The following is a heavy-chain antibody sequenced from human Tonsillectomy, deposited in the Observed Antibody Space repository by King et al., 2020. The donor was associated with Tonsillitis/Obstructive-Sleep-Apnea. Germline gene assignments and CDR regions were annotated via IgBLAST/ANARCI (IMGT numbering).Heavy chain of an antibody. D-gene: IGHD1-26*01. CDR1: GGSISSYY. J-gene: IGHJ6*02. CDR2: IYYSRST. V-gene: IGHV4-59*08. CDR3: ARLPSGRHGDSGHYYGMSV. Sequence: VQLQESGPGLVKPSETLSLTCTVSGGSISSYYWSWIRQPPGKGLEWIGYIYYSRSTNYNPSLKSRVTISVDTSKNQFSLKLNSVTAADTAVYYCARLPSGRHGDSGHYYGMSVWGQGPTVPASS.